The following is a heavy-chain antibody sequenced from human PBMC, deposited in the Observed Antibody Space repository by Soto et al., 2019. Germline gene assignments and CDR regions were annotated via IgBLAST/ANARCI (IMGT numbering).Heavy chain of an antibody. D-gene: IGHD6-19*01. CDR2: INHSGST. J-gene: IGHJ4*02. Sequence: SETLSLTCAVYGGSFSGYYWSWIRQPPGKGLEWIGEINHSGSTNYNPSLKSRVTISVDTSKNQFSLKLSSVTAADTAVYYCARDSAGGPQWLDPIGFDYWGQGTLVTVSS. CDR1: GGSFSGYY. V-gene: IGHV4-34*01. CDR3: ARDSAGGPQWLDPIGFDY.